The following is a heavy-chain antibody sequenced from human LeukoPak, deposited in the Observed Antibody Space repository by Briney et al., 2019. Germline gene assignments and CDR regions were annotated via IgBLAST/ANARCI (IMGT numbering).Heavy chain of an antibody. D-gene: IGHD1-26*01. CDR2: IGADGHST. Sequence: GGSLRLSCAASGFLISNDVMTWVRQAPGQGLEWVSAIGADGHSTDYANSVKGRFTISRDNSKNTLYLQTNSLSAEDTALYYCARRVGGTPDYWGRGTLVTVSS. J-gene: IGHJ4*02. V-gene: IGHV3-23*01. CDR1: GFLISNDV. CDR3: ARRVGGTPDY.